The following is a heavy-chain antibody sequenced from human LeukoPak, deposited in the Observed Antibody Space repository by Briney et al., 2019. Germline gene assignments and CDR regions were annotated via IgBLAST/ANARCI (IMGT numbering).Heavy chain of an antibody. CDR2: IGNDGRDQ. J-gene: IGHJ4*02. Sequence: GGSLRLSCAASGFTFSGHAMHWVRQTPGVGLEWVAIIGNDGRDQHYSESVKGRFTISRDNSKNTLFLQLNSLIPEDTALYLCARDLMWGFDYWGQGTLVTVSS. CDR1: GFTFSGHA. V-gene: IGHV3-30*02. D-gene: IGHD7-27*01. CDR3: ARDLMWGFDY.